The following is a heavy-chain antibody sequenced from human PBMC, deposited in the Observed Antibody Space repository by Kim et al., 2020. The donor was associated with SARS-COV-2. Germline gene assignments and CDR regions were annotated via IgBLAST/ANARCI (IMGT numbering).Heavy chain of an antibody. CDR3: ARFPPLGVEGNWFDP. J-gene: IGHJ5*02. V-gene: IGHV4-31*03. CDR2: IYYSGST. Sequence: SETLSLTCTVSGGSISSGGYYWSWIRQHPGKGLEWIGYIYYSGSTYYNPSLKSRVTISVDTSKNQFSLKLSSVTAADTAVYYCARFPPLGVEGNWFDPWGPGTLVTVSS. D-gene: IGHD3-16*01. CDR1: GGSISSGGYY.